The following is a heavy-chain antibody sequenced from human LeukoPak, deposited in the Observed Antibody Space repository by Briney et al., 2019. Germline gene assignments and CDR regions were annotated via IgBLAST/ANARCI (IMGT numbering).Heavy chain of an antibody. V-gene: IGHV4-59*08. CDR3: AGSYFYDGNRYFDY. CDR2: IYYTGST. J-gene: IGHJ4*02. CDR1: GASITSSY. D-gene: IGHD3-22*01. Sequence: SQTLSLTCNVSGASITSSYWNWIRQPPGKGLEWIGYIYYTGSTNSNPSLSRRLTMSLDTSKNQFSLKLSSVTATDTARYYCAGSYFYDGNRYFDYWDQGALVTVSS.